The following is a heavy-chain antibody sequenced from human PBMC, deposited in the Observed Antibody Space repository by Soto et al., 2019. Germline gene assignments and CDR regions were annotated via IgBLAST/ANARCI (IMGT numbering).Heavy chain of an antibody. Sequence: QVQLVESGGGLVKPGGSLRLSYAASGFTFSDYYMSWIRQAPGKGLEWVSYISSSSSYTNYADSVKGRFTISRDNAKNSLYLQMNSLRAEDTAVYYCAVTSLAVNDAFDIWGQGTMVTVSS. CDR2: ISSSSSYT. D-gene: IGHD2-2*01. V-gene: IGHV3-11*05. CDR3: AVTSLAVNDAFDI. J-gene: IGHJ3*02. CDR1: GFTFSDYY.